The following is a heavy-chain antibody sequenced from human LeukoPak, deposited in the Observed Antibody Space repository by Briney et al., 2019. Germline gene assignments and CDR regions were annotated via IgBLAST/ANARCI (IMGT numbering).Heavy chain of an antibody. CDR3: ARERGRFGVDY. J-gene: IGHJ4*02. CDR1: GGSISSYF. D-gene: IGHD3-10*01. V-gene: IGHV4-59*01. CDR2: IYYSGST. Sequence: SETLSLTCTISGGSISSYFWSWIRQPPGKGLEWIGYIYYSGSTNYNPSLKSRVTISVDTSKNQFSLKLTSVTAADTAVYYCARERGRFGVDYWGQGTLVTVSS.